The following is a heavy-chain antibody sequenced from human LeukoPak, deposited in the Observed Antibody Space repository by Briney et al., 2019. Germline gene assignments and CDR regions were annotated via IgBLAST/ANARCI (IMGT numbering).Heavy chain of an antibody. Sequence: PGGSLRLSCAASGFTVSSNYMSWVRQAPGKGLEWVSSISSSSNYIYYADSVKGRFTISRDNAKNSLYLQMNSLRAEDTAVYYCARASVDTAMAVDYWGQGTLVTVSS. CDR2: ISSSSNYI. CDR3: ARASVDTAMAVDY. D-gene: IGHD5-18*01. J-gene: IGHJ4*02. CDR1: GFTVSSNY. V-gene: IGHV3-21*01.